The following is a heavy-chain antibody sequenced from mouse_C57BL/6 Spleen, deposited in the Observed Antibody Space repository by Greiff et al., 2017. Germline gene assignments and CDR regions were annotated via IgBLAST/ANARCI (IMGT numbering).Heavy chain of an antibody. CDR2: IYPGSGNT. CDR3: ARLYYDYDDYFDY. Sequence: QVQLQQSGPELVKPGASVKISCKASGYSFTSYYIHWVKQRPGQGLEWIGWIYPGSGNTKYNEKFKGKATLTADTSSSTAYMQLSSLTSEDSAVYYCARLYYDYDDYFDYWGQGTTLTVSS. D-gene: IGHD2-4*01. CDR1: GYSFTSYY. V-gene: IGHV1-66*01. J-gene: IGHJ2*01.